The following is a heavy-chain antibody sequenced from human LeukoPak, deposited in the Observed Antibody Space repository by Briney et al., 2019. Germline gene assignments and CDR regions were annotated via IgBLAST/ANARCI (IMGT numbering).Heavy chain of an antibody. CDR3: ARVLRYCSGGNCYSGGLGYMDV. J-gene: IGHJ6*03. Sequence: GGSLRLSCAASGFTFSTYNINWVRQAPGKGLEWVSSISGTSTYIYYADSVKGRFTISRDNAKNSLYLQMNSLRAEDTAVYYCARVLRYCSGGNCYSGGLGYMDVWGKGTTVTISS. CDR2: ISGTSTYI. CDR1: GFTFSTYN. V-gene: IGHV3-21*04. D-gene: IGHD2-15*01.